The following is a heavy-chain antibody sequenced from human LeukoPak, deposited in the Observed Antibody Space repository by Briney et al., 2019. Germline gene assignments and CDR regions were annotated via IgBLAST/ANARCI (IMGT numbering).Heavy chain of an antibody. D-gene: IGHD6-19*01. V-gene: IGHV1-2*02. Sequence: ASVKVSCTASGYTFTGYYMHWVRQAPGQGLEWMGWINPNSGGTNYAQKFQGRVTMTRDTSISTAYMELSRLRSDDTAVYYCASTVGYSSGWYSSGAFDIWGQGTMVTVSS. CDR1: GYTFTGYY. J-gene: IGHJ3*02. CDR2: INPNSGGT. CDR3: ASTVGYSSGWYSSGAFDI.